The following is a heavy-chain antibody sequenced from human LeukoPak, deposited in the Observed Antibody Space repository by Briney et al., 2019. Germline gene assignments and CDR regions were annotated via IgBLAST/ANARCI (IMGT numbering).Heavy chain of an antibody. Sequence: GRSLRLSCAASGFTFSSYAMHWVRQAPGKGLEWVAVISYDGSNKYYADSVKGRFTISRDNSKNTLYLQMNSLRAEDTAVYYCARDRATVVTTPEGWFDPWGQGTLVTVSS. CDR1: GFTFSSYA. CDR3: ARDRATVVTTPEGWFDP. V-gene: IGHV3-30-3*01. D-gene: IGHD4-23*01. J-gene: IGHJ5*02. CDR2: ISYDGSNK.